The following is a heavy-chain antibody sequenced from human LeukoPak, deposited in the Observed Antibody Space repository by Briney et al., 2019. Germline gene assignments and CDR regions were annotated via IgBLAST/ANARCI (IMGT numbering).Heavy chain of an antibody. Sequence: GGSLRLSCAASGFTFSSYSMNWVRQAPGKGLEWVSSISSSSYIYYADSVKGRFTISRDNAKNSLYLQMNSLRAEDTAVYYCARVVWSRRAVGGPDSGYDYYYYYGMDVWGQGTTVTVSS. V-gene: IGHV3-21*01. CDR1: GFTFSSYS. CDR3: ARVVWSRRAVGGPDSGYDYYYYYGMDV. D-gene: IGHD5-12*01. J-gene: IGHJ6*02. CDR2: ISSSSYI.